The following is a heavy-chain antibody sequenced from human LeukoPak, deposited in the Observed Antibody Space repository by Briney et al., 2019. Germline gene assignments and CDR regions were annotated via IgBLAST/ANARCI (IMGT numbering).Heavy chain of an antibody. D-gene: IGHD6-19*01. V-gene: IGHV3-23*01. CDR3: AKDRSGGGDYYFGMDV. CDR1: GLTFSSYA. CDR2: ISGSGGST. Sequence: GGSLRLSCAASGLTFSSYAMSWVRQAPGKGLEWVSSISGSGGSTYYADSVKGRFTTSRDNSQNTLYLQMNSLRAEDTAVYYCAKDRSGGGDYYFGMDVWGPGTTATVSS. J-gene: IGHJ6*02.